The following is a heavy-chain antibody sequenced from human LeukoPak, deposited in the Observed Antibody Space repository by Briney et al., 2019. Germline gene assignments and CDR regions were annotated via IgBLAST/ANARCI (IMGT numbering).Heavy chain of an antibody. CDR3: AGANSCYDFDY. D-gene: IGHD2-15*01. J-gene: IGHJ4*02. Sequence: SGTLSLTCTVSGGSISSSSYYWGWIRQPPGKGLEWIGSIYYGGSTYSNPSLKSRVIISVDTSKNQFSLKLSSVTAADTAVYYCAGANSCYDFDYWGQGTLVTVSS. CDR1: GGSISSSSYY. CDR2: IYYGGST. V-gene: IGHV4-39*07.